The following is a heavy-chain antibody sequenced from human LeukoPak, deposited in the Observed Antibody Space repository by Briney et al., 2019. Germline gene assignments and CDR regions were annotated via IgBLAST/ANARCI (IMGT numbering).Heavy chain of an antibody. D-gene: IGHD3-22*01. Sequence: ASVKVSCKASGYTFTGYYMHWVRQAPGQGLEWMGWINPNSGGTNYAQKFQGRVTMTRDTSISTAYMELSRLRSDDTAVYYCARSPYDYDSSGYGSLSWGQGTLVTVSS. CDR1: GYTFTGYY. J-gene: IGHJ4*02. V-gene: IGHV1-2*02. CDR2: INPNSGGT. CDR3: ARSPYDYDSSGYGSLS.